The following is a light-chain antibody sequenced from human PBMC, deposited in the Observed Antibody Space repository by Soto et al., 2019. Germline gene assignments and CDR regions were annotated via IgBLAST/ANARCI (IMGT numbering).Light chain of an antibody. Sequence: QSVLTQPPSVSGAPGQRVTISCTGSSSNIGAGHDVHWYQQLPGTAPKLLIYGNTNRPSGVPDRFSGSKSGTSASLAITGLQAEDEADYYCQSYDSSLSGSGIFGGGTKRTVL. V-gene: IGLV1-40*01. CDR1: SSNIGAGHD. CDR2: GNT. J-gene: IGLJ2*01. CDR3: QSYDSSLSGSGI.